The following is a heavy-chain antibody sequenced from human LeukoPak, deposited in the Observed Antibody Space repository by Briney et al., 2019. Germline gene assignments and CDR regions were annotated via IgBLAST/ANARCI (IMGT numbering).Heavy chain of an antibody. Sequence: PSDTLSLTCTVSGGSLSSYYWSWIRQPPGKGLEWIGYIYYSGSTNYNPSLKSRVTISVDTSKNQFSLKLSSVTAADTAVYYCARSLGDYGSGSFSYYYYYMDVWGKGTTVTVSS. J-gene: IGHJ6*03. D-gene: IGHD3-10*01. CDR1: GGSLSSYY. CDR2: IYYSGST. V-gene: IGHV4-59*07. CDR3: ARSLGDYGSGSFSYYYYYMDV.